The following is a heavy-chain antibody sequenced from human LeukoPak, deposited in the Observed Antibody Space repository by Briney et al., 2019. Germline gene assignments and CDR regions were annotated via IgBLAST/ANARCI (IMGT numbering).Heavy chain of an antibody. J-gene: IGHJ4*02. CDR2: IKQDGSEK. Sequence: GGSLRLSCAASGFTFSDYWMSWVRQAPGKGLEWVANIKQDGSEKYYVDAVKGRFTITRDNAKNSLYLQMNSLRDEDTAVYCCATDYLGYWGQGTLVTVSS. CDR3: ATDYLGY. CDR1: GFTFSDYW. D-gene: IGHD3-16*01. V-gene: IGHV3-7*05.